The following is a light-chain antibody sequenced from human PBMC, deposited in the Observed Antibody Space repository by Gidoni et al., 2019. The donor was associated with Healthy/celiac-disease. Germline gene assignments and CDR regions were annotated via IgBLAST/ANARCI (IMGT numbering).Light chain of an antibody. CDR1: QSVSSY. Sequence: ELVLTQSPATLSLSPGERATLSCRASQSVSSYLAWYQQKPGQAPRLLIYDASNRATGIPARFSGSGSGTDFTLTISSLEPEDFAVYYCQQRSNWITFXXXTRLEIK. V-gene: IGKV3-11*01. J-gene: IGKJ5*01. CDR2: DAS. CDR3: QQRSNWIT.